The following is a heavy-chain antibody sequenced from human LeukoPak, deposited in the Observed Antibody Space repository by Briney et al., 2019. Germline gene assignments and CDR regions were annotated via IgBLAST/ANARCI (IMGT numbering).Heavy chain of an antibody. V-gene: IGHV1-2*02. CDR1: GYTFTGYH. CDR3: ARDNTELMWIQPYFDY. CDR2: INPNSGGT. J-gene: IGHJ4*02. Sequence: ASVKVSCKASGYTFTGYHMHWVRQAPGQGLEWMGWINPNSGGTNYAQKFQGRVTMTRDTSISTAYMELSRLRSDDTAVYYCARDNTELMWIQPYFDYWGQGTLVTVSS. D-gene: IGHD5-18*01.